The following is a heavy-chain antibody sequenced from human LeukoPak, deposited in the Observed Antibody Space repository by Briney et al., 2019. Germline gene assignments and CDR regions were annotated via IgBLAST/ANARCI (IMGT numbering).Heavy chain of an antibody. J-gene: IGHJ4*02. CDR3: ATAGSGYEDGFDY. Sequence: GGSLRLSCAASGFTFSRYGMHWVRQAPGKGLEWVAVISYDGSNKYYADSVKGRFTISRDNAKNSLYLQMNSLRDEDTAVYYCATAGSGYEDGFDYWGQGTLVTVSS. CDR2: ISYDGSNK. D-gene: IGHD5-12*01. V-gene: IGHV3-30*03. CDR1: GFTFSRYG.